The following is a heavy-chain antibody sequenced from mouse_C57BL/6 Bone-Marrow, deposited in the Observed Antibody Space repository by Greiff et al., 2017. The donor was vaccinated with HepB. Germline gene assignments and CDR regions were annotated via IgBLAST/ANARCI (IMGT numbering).Heavy chain of an antibody. Sequence: VQLQQSGTVLARPGASVKMSCKTSGYTFTSYWMHWVKQRPGQGLEWIGAIYPGNSDTSYNPKFKGKAKLTAVTSASTAYMELSSLTNEDSAVYYCTNLLLPCYAMDYWGQGTSVTVSS. V-gene: IGHV1-5*01. CDR2: IYPGNSDT. CDR1: GYTFTSYW. J-gene: IGHJ4*01. D-gene: IGHD1-1*01. CDR3: TNLLLPCYAMDY.